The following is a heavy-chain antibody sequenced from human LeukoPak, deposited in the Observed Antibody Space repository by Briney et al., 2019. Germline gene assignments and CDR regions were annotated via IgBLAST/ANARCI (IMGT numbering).Heavy chain of an antibody. Sequence: ASVKVSCKASGYTFTCYYMHWVRQAPGQGLEWMGWINPNSGGTNYAQKFQGRVTMTRDTSISTAYMELSRLRSDDTAVYYCARDRGITGTTAWFDPWGQGTLVTVSS. D-gene: IGHD1-7*01. V-gene: IGHV1-2*02. CDR2: INPNSGGT. J-gene: IGHJ5*02. CDR3: ARDRGITGTTAWFDP. CDR1: GYTFTCYY.